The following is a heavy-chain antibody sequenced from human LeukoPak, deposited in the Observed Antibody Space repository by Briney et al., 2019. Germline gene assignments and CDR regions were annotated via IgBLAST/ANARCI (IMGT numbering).Heavy chain of an antibody. CDR3: ATLDSYYDSSGRPLLPD. D-gene: IGHD3-22*01. J-gene: IGHJ4*02. V-gene: IGHV1-24*01. Sequence: GASVKVSCKVSGYSVTELSMHWVRQAPGLGLEWMGGFDREDDAPVYAQQFQGRVTMTEDTSTDTAYMELSSLRSEDTALYYCATLDSYYDSSGRPLLPDWGQGTLVTVSS. CDR1: GYSVTELS. CDR2: FDREDDAP.